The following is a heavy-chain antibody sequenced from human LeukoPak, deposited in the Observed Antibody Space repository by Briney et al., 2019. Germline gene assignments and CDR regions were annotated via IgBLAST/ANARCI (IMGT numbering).Heavy chain of an antibody. J-gene: IGHJ2*01. CDR1: GYSFTSYW. Sequence: GEXLKISCKGSGYSFTSYWIGWVRQMPGKGLEWMGIIYPGDSDTRYSPSFQGQVTISADKSISTAYLQWSSLKASDTAMYYCARAYGDYRLTYWYFDLWGRGTLVTVSS. D-gene: IGHD4-17*01. CDR2: IYPGDSDT. CDR3: ARAYGDYRLTYWYFDL. V-gene: IGHV5-51*01.